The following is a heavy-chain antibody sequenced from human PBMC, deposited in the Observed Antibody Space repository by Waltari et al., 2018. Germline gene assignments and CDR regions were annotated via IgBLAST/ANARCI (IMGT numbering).Heavy chain of an antibody. D-gene: IGHD3-9*01. CDR2: IYSGGSST. CDR1: GFTFSSYA. Sequence: EVQLLESGGGLVQPGGSLRLSCAASGFTFSSYAMSWVRQAPGKGLEWVSVIYSGGSSTYYADSVKGRFTISRDNSKNTLYLQMNSLRAEDTAVYYCAGSGPDILTGYPPPGAFDIWGQGTMVTVSS. V-gene: IGHV3-23*03. CDR3: AGSGPDILTGYPPPGAFDI. J-gene: IGHJ3*02.